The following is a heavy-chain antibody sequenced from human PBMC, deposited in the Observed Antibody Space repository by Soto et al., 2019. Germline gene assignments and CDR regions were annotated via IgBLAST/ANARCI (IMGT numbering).Heavy chain of an antibody. CDR3: ARIDGELLMADY. J-gene: IGHJ4*02. CDR1: GFSLSNARMG. D-gene: IGHD2-8*01. Sequence: QVTLKESGPVLVKPTETLTLTCTVSGFSLSNARMGVSWIRQPPGKALEWLAHIFSNDEKSYSTSLKSRLTISKDTSKSQVVLTMTNMDPVDTATYSCARIDGELLMADYWGQGTLVTVSS. V-gene: IGHV2-26*01. CDR2: IFSNDEK.